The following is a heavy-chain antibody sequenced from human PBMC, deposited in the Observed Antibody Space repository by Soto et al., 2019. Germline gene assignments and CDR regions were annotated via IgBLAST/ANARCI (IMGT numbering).Heavy chain of an antibody. CDR2: ISGSGDTK. CDR1: GFTFSSCS. D-gene: IGHD6-13*01. CDR3: ARDPGGIAAAGTEWYFDL. V-gene: IGHV3-48*04. Sequence: EVQLVESGGGLVQPGGSLRLSCASSGFTFSSCSMNWVRQAPGKGLEWVSFISGSGDTKYYADSVKGRFTISRDNAKNSLYLQMNSLRAEDTAVYYCARDPGGIAAAGTEWYFDLWGRGTLVTVSS. J-gene: IGHJ2*01.